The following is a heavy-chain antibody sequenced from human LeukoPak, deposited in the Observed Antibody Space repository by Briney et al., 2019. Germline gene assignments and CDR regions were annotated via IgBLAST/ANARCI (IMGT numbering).Heavy chain of an antibody. J-gene: IGHJ5*02. D-gene: IGHD5-18*01. CDR2: MFYSGNT. CDR3: ARAPPLLLAIIRFDT. CDR1: GGYISGYY. V-gene: IGHV4-59*01. Sequence: PSETLSLTCSVSGGYISGYYWTWIRQSPGKGLEWIGNMFYSGNTNYNPSLKSRVTMAVDTSKNQFSLKLRSVTAEDTVVYYCARAPPLLLAIIRFDTWRQGPQVTVPS.